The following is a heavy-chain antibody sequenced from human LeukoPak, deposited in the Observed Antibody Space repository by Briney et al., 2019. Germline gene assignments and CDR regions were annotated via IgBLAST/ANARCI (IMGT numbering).Heavy chain of an antibody. D-gene: IGHD3-10*01. CDR2: VSAYSGNT. CDR1: GYTFKYYG. Sequence: ASVKVSCKASGYTFKYYGITWVRQAPGQGLEWMGWVSAYSGNTNYAQKFQGRVTMTADTFTTTAYMELRSLRYDDAAVYYCARWNYYGSGRDYYYGMDVWGQGTTVTVSS. V-gene: IGHV1-18*01. CDR3: ARWNYYGSGRDYYYGMDV. J-gene: IGHJ6*02.